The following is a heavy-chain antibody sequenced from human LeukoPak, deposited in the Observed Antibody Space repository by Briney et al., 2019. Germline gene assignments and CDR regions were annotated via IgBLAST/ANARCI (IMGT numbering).Heavy chain of an antibody. Sequence: PGGSLRLSCAASGFTFSSYAMHWVRQAPGKGLEWVAVISYDGSNKYYADSVKGRFTISRDNAKNSLYLQMNSLRAEDTAVYYCAKESWALPGGGSPEADAFDIWGQGTMVTVSS. V-gene: IGHV3-30-3*01. CDR2: ISYDGSNK. J-gene: IGHJ3*02. D-gene: IGHD1-26*01. CDR1: GFTFSSYA. CDR3: AKESWALPGGGSPEADAFDI.